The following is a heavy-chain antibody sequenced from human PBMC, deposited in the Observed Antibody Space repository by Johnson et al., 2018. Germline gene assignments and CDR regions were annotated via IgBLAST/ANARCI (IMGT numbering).Heavy chain of an antibody. Sequence: VQLVESGGGLVQPGGSLRLSCAASGFTFSSYAMSWVRQAPGKGLEWVSAISGSGGSTYYADSVKGRFPISRDNSKNTLYLQMNSLRAEDTAVYYWAKAEHNKKTPTYYEFWSGYKDYYYYGMDVWGQGTTVTVSS. D-gene: IGHD3-3*01. CDR3: AKAEHNKKTPTYYEFWSGYKDYYYYGMDV. J-gene: IGHJ6*02. CDR1: GFTFSSYA. V-gene: IGHV3-23*04. CDR2: ISGSGGST.